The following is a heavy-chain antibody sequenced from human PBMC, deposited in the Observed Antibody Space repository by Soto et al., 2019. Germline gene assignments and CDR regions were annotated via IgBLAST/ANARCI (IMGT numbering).Heavy chain of an antibody. CDR1: GFTFSSYG. CDR2: ISYDGSNK. V-gene: IGHV3-30*18. J-gene: IGHJ6*02. CDR3: AKDFNIVVVTATPKTYYYYYGMDV. D-gene: IGHD2-21*02. Sequence: GGSLRLSCAASGFTFSSYGMHWVRQAPGKGLEWVAVISYDGSNKYYADSVKGRFTISRDNSKNTLYLQMNSLRAEDTAVYYCAKDFNIVVVTATPKTYYYYYGMDVWGQGTTVTVSS.